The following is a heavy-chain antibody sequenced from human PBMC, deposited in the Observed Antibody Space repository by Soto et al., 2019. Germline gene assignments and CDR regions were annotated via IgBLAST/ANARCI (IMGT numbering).Heavy chain of an antibody. J-gene: IGHJ4*02. V-gene: IGHV1-3*05. Sequence: QVQLAQSGAEERKPGASVKVSCEATGYTFTAYAMHWVRQAPGQRLEWMGWINPANGNTKYSQKFQGRLTITSDTSANNFYMELNSQTSEDTAMYYCTRSAISPYGGLIGPFDYWGQGNLVTVSS. D-gene: IGHD3-16*02. CDR3: TRSAISPYGGLIGPFDY. CDR2: INPANGNT. CDR1: GYTFTAYA.